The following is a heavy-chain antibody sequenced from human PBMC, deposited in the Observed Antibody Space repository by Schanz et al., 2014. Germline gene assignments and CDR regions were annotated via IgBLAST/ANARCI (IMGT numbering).Heavy chain of an antibody. D-gene: IGHD6-13*01. Sequence: QVQLVQSGAEVKKPGASVKVSCKASGYTFTSHGISWVRQAPGQGLEWMGWISPYNGNTNYAQKLQGRVTMTADTSTSTVYMELSSLRSEDTAVYYCARDGVDAAAGGNYWGQGTLVTVSS. CDR1: GYTFTSHG. V-gene: IGHV1-18*01. J-gene: IGHJ4*02. CDR2: ISPYNGNT. CDR3: ARDGVDAAAGGNY.